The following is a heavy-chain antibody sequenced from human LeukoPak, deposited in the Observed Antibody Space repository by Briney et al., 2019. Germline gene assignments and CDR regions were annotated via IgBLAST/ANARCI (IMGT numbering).Heavy chain of an antibody. CDR1: GGSISSSSYY. Sequence: PSETLSLTCTVSGGSISSSSYYWGWIRQPPGKGLEWLGSIYYSGSTYYNPSLKSRVTISVDTSKTQFSLNLSSVTAADTAVYYCARLYYDSSGYYQICYFDYWGQGTLVTVSS. CDR3: ARLYYDSSGYYQICYFDY. D-gene: IGHD3-22*01. J-gene: IGHJ4*02. V-gene: IGHV4-39*01. CDR2: IYYSGST.